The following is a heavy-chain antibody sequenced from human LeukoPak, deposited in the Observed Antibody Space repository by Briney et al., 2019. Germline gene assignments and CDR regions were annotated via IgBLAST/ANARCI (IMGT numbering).Heavy chain of an antibody. CDR2: IRYDGSNK. D-gene: IGHD6-6*01. Sequence: GGSLRLSCAASGFTFSSYSMNWVRQAPGKGLEWVAFIRYDGSNKYYADSVKGRFTISRDNSKNTLYLQMNSLRAEDTAVYYCAKTVVYSSSLTFDYWGQGTLVTVSS. CDR1: GFTFSSYS. J-gene: IGHJ4*02. V-gene: IGHV3-30*02. CDR3: AKTVVYSSSLTFDY.